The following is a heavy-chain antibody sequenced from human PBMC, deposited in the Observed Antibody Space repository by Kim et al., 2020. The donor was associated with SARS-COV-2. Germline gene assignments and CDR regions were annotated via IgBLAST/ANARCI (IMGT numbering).Heavy chain of an antibody. CDR2: IIPILGIA. J-gene: IGHJ4*02. D-gene: IGHD1-26*01. Sequence: SVKVSCKASGGTFSSYAISWVRQAPGQGLEWMGRIIPILGIANYAQKFQGRVTITADKSTSTAYMELSSLRSEDTAVYYCARDIGEWELLTFDYWGQGTLVTFSS. CDR1: GGTFSSYA. V-gene: IGHV1-69*04. CDR3: ARDIGEWELLTFDY.